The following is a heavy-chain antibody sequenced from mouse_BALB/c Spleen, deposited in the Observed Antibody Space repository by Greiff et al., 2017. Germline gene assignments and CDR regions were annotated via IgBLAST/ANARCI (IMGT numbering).Heavy chain of an antibody. CDR2: IYPGDGDT. V-gene: IGHV1-80*01. D-gene: IGHD2-1*01. CDR1: GYAFSSSW. J-gene: IGHJ1*01. Sequence: LVESGAELVRPGSSVKISCKASGYAFSSSWMNWVKQRPGQGLEWIGRIYPGDGDTNYNGKFKGKATLTADKSSSTAYMQLSSLTSVDSAVYFCATDYGKAYFDVWGAGTTVTVSS. CDR3: ATDYGKAYFDV.